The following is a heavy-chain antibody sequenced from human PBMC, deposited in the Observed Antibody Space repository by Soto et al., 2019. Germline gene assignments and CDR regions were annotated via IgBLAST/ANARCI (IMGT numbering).Heavy chain of an antibody. V-gene: IGHV3-9*01. D-gene: IGHD6-13*01. J-gene: IGHJ4*02. Sequence: PGGSLRLSCAASGFTFDDYAMHWVRQAPGKGLEWVSGISWNSGSIGYADSVKGRFTISRDNAKNSLYLQMNSLRAEDTALYYCARDGEGQQPFPYDYWGQGTLVIVSS. CDR1: GFTFDDYA. CDR3: ARDGEGQQPFPYDY. CDR2: ISWNSGSI.